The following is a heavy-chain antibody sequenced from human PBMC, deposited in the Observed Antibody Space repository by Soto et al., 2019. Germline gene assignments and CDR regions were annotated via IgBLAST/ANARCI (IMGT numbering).Heavy chain of an antibody. D-gene: IGHD3-3*01. CDR1: CFIFTSFG. J-gene: IGHJ5*02. CDR3: ARDFGSDVSASGSVIDA. Sequence: ASVKVSCQASCFIFTSFGISWVRQAPGQGWDRTGWSSTYNGNKNHGKNLKGRDTFITDTSTDPANMEPRSLQAYYTAVYYIARDFGSDVSASGSVIDAWGQGTLVTVSS. V-gene: IGHV1-18*01. CDR2: SSTYNGNK.